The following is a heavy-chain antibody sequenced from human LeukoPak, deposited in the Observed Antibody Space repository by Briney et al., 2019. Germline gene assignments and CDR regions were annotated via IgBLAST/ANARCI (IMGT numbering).Heavy chain of an antibody. J-gene: IGHJ4*02. CDR2: ISYDGSNK. CDR1: GFTFSSYG. Sequence: GGSLRLSCAASGFTFSSYGMHWVRQAPGKGLELVAVISYDGSNKYYADSVKGRFTISRDNSKNTLYLQMNSLRAEDTAVYYCAKALYYYDSSGYYYRSGSVDYWGQGTRVTVSS. D-gene: IGHD3-22*01. CDR3: AKALYYYDSSGYYYRSGSVDY. V-gene: IGHV3-30*18.